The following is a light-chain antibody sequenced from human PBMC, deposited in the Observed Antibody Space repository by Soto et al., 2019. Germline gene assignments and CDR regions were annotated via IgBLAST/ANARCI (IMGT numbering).Light chain of an antibody. CDR1: QGISNY. CDR3: QKYNSEPLT. CDR2: AAS. J-gene: IGKJ4*01. V-gene: IGKV1-27*01. Sequence: DIQMTQSPSSLSASVGDRVTITCRASQGISNYLAWCQQKPGKVPKLLIYAASTLQSGVPSRFSGSGSGTDLTLTIRSMQHEDVDTYYCQKYNSEPLTFGGRIKVEIK.